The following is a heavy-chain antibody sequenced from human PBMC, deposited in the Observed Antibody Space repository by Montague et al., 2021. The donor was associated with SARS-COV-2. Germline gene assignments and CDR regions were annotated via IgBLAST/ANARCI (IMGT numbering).Heavy chain of an antibody. Sequence: YLRLSCAASGFTVSSNYMSWVRQAPGKGLEWVSVIYSGGSTYYADSVKGRFTISRDNSKNTLYLQMNSLRAEDTAVYYCARDRGGNYYLDYWGQGALVSVSS. V-gene: IGHV3-53*01. CDR1: GFTVSSNY. D-gene: IGHD1-7*01. CDR3: ARDRGGNYYLDY. CDR2: IYSGGST. J-gene: IGHJ4*02.